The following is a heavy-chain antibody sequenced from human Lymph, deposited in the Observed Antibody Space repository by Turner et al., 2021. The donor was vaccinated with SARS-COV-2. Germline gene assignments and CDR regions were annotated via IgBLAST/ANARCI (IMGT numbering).Heavy chain of an antibody. D-gene: IGHD2-2*02. J-gene: IGHJ6*02. CDR2: ISGSGGST. V-gene: IGHV3-23*01. CDR3: AKDRVVPPAIWNYYYYYGMDV. CDR1: GFPFSSYG. Sequence: EVQLLESGGGLVQPGGSLRLSCAASGFPFSSYGISWVRQAPGKGLEWVSVISGSGGSTYYADSVKGRFTISRDNSKNTLYLQMNSLRAEDTAVYYCAKDRVVPPAIWNYYYYYGMDVWGQGTTVTVSS.